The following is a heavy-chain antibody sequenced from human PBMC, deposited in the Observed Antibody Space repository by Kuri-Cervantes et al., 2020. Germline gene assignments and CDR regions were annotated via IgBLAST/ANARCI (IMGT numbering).Heavy chain of an antibody. CDR2: IKQDGSEK. V-gene: IGHV3-7*01. CDR3: ARMGAGYDFPIDAFDI. J-gene: IGHJ3*02. Sequence: GESLKISCAASGFTFSSYWMSWVRQAPGKGLEWVANIKQDGSEKYYVDSVKGRFTISRDNAKNSLYLQMNSLRAEDTAVYYCARMGAGYDFPIDAFDIWGQRTMVTVSS. CDR1: GFTFSSYW. D-gene: IGHD5-12*01.